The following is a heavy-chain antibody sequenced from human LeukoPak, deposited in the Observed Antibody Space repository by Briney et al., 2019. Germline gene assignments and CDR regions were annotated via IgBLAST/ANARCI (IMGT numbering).Heavy chain of an antibody. D-gene: IGHD2-21*01. J-gene: IGHJ4*02. CDR2: IYENGGTT. CDR3: AKDFRIGYSAHFDY. Sequence: GGSLRLSCVGSGFTFRSHAMSWVRQAPEKGLEFVSGIYENGGTTYYADSVKGRFSISRDNSKNALYLQMDSLRGEDTAVYYCAKDFRIGYSAHFDYWGQEALVTVSS. V-gene: IGHV3-23*01. CDR1: GFTFRSHA.